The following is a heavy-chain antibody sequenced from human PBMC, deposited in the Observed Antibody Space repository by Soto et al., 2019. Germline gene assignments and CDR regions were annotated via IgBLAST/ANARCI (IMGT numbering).Heavy chain of an antibody. CDR3: ARDGNYYGSGSPDYYYYYMDV. CDR1: GFTFSSYS. Sequence: PGWSLRLSCAASGFTFSSYSMNGVRQAPGKGLEWVSYISSSSSTIYYADSVKGRFTISRDNAKNSLYLQMNSLRAEDTAVYYCARDGNYYGSGSPDYYYYYMDVWGKGTTVTVSS. CDR2: ISSSSSTI. D-gene: IGHD3-10*01. V-gene: IGHV3-48*01. J-gene: IGHJ6*03.